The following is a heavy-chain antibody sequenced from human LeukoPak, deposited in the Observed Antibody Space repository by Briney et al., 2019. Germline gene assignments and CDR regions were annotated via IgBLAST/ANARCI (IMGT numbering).Heavy chain of an antibody. Sequence: GGSLRLSCAASGFTFSSYAMNWVRQAPGKGLEWVSTISGSGGSTYYADSVKGRFTISRDNSKNTLYLQMNSLRAEDTAVYYCAKRGDGYFYYFDYWGQGILVTVSS. J-gene: IGHJ4*02. V-gene: IGHV3-23*01. D-gene: IGHD5-24*01. CDR2: ISGSGGST. CDR1: GFTFSSYA. CDR3: AKRGDGYFYYFDY.